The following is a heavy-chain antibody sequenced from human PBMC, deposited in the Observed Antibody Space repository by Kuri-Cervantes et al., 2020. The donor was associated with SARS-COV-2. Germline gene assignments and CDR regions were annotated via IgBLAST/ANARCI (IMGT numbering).Heavy chain of an antibody. J-gene: IGHJ6*03. CDR2: ISYDGSNK. Sequence: GGSLRLSCAASGFTFSNDWMSWVRQAPGKGLEWVAVISYDGSNKYYADSVKGRFTISRDNSKNTLYLQMNSLRAEGTAVYYCASQAGGRYYYYYYMDVWGKGTTVTVSS. V-gene: IGHV3-30*05. D-gene: IGHD1-26*01. CDR3: ASQAGGRYYYYYYMDV. CDR1: GFTFSNDW.